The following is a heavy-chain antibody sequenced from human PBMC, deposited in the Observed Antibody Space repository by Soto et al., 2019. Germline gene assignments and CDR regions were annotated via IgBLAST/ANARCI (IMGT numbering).Heavy chain of an antibody. Sequence: PSETLSLTCTVSGGSISSGGYYWSWIRQPPGKGLEWIGEINHSGSTNYNPSLKSRVTISVDTSKNQFSLKLSSVTAADTAVYYCARTQFRNFDYWGQGTLVTVSS. V-gene: IGHV4-39*07. CDR1: GGSISSGGYY. CDR3: ARTQFRNFDY. J-gene: IGHJ4*02. CDR2: INHSGST.